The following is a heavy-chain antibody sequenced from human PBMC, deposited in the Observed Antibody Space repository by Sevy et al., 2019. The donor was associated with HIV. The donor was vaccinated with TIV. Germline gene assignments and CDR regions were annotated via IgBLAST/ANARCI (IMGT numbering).Heavy chain of an antibody. V-gene: IGHV3-11*01. CDR1: GFTFSDYY. CDR2: ISSRDYFI. Sequence: GGSLRLSCTASGFTFSDYYMSWIRQAPGKGLEWISYISSRDYFIYYADSVKGRFTISRDNAKNSMFLHMSSLRAEDTALYCGARVRYTYGNFFFDYWGQGTLVTVSS. D-gene: IGHD5-18*01. J-gene: IGHJ4*02. CDR3: ARVRYTYGNFFFDY.